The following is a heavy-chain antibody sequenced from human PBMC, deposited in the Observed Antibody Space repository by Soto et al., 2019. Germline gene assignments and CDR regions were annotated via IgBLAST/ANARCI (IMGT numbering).Heavy chain of an antibody. Sequence: GGSLRLSCAASGFTFTSYAMSWVRQAPGKGLEWVSLISGSGYSTYYADSVKGRFTISRDNSKNTLYLQMNSLRAEDTAIYYCAKDEGSGSYPDYWGQGTLVTVSS. CDR2: ISGSGYST. CDR1: GFTFTSYA. V-gene: IGHV3-23*01. D-gene: IGHD1-26*01. J-gene: IGHJ4*02. CDR3: AKDEGSGSYPDY.